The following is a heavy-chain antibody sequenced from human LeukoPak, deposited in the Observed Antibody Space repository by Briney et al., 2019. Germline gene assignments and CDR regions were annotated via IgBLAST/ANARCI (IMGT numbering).Heavy chain of an antibody. D-gene: IGHD6-13*01. CDR2: ISSSGSTI. Sequence: GGSLRLSCAASGFAFSSYEMNWVRQAPGKGLEWVSYISSSGSTIYYADSVKGRFTISRDNAKNSLYLQMNSLRAEDTAVYYCARRDSSWDYWGQGTLVTVSS. V-gene: IGHV3-48*03. CDR3: ARRDSSWDY. J-gene: IGHJ4*02. CDR1: GFAFSSYE.